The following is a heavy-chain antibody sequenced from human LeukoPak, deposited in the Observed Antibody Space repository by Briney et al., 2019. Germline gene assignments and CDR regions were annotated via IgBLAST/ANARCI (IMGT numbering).Heavy chain of an antibody. V-gene: IGHV4-61*01. CDR2: INYSGST. CDR3: ARVLVRGVIDY. CDR1: GGSVSSGSYY. D-gene: IGHD3-10*01. Sequence: SETLSLTCTVSGGSVSSGSYYWSWIRQPPGKGLEWIGYINYSGSTNYNPSLKSRVTISVDTSKNQFSLKLSSVTAADTAVYYCARVLVRGVIDYWGQGTLVSVSS. J-gene: IGHJ4*02.